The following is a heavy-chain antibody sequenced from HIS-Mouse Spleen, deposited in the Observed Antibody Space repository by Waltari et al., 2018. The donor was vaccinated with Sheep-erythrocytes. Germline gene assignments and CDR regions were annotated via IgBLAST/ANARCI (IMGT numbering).Heavy chain of an antibody. Sequence: EVQLVESGGVVVQPGGSLRLSCAASGFTFDDYAMHWVRQAPGKGLEWVYLISWGSGRTYNADTVKGRFTISRDNSKNSLYLQMNSLRAEDTALYYCAKDLTLVGAHYYYYYGMDVWGQGTTVTVSS. CDR3: AKDLTLVGAHYYYYYGMDV. CDR1: GFTFDDYA. V-gene: IGHV3-43D*03. CDR2: ISWGSGRT. D-gene: IGHD1-26*01. J-gene: IGHJ6*02.